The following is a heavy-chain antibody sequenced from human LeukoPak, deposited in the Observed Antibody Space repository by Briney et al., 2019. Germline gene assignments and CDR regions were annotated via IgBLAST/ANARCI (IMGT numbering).Heavy chain of an antibody. Sequence: SVKVSCKASGGTFSSYTISWVRQAPGQGLEWMGRINPILGIANYAQKFQGRVTITADKSTSTAYMELSSLRSEDTAVYYCARGMPPSTSKVPLSYWGQGTLVTVSS. CDR3: ARGMPPSTSKVPLSY. CDR1: GGTFSSYT. V-gene: IGHV1-69*02. D-gene: IGHD1-1*01. CDR2: INPILGIA. J-gene: IGHJ4*02.